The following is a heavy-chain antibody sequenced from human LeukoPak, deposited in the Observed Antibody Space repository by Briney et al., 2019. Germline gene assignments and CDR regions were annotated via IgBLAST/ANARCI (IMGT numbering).Heavy chain of an antibody. CDR1: GYTFTGYY. CDR3: AREGSGYDFFYYYYMDV. CDR2: INPNSGGT. Sequence: ASVKVSCKASGYTFTGYYMHWVRQAPGQGLEWMGWINPNSGGTNYAQKFQGRVTMTRDTSISTAYMELSRLRSEDTAVYYCAREGSGYDFFYYYYMDVWGKGTTVTISS. V-gene: IGHV1-2*02. J-gene: IGHJ6*03. D-gene: IGHD5-12*01.